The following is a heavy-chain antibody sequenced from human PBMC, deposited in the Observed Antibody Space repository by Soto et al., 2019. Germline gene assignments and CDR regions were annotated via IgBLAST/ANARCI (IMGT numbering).Heavy chain of an antibody. CDR1: GYTFTIYY. Sequence: ASVKVSCKASGYTFTIYYMHWVRQAPGQGLEWMGWINPKSGGTMYPQKFQGRVTMTWDTSISTAYMALTRLRSDDTAVYYCARDLAKGGGSAGFDYWGQGTLVTVSS. CDR3: ARDLAKGGGSAGFDY. V-gene: IGHV1-2*02. D-gene: IGHD1-26*01. CDR2: INPKSGGT. J-gene: IGHJ4*02.